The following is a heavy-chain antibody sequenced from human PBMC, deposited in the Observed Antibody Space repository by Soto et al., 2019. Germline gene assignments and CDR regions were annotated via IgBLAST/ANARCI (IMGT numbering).Heavy chain of an antibody. CDR1: GGTFSSYA. Sequence: SVKVSCKASGGTFSSYAISWVRQAPGKGLEWMGGIIPIFGTANYAQKFQGRVTITAEKSTSTAYMELSSLRSEDTAVYYCARDPLEYYDSSGYYDYYGMDVWGQGTTVTVSS. CDR2: IIPIFGTA. D-gene: IGHD3-22*01. V-gene: IGHV1-69*06. J-gene: IGHJ6*02. CDR3: ARDPLEYYDSSGYYDYYGMDV.